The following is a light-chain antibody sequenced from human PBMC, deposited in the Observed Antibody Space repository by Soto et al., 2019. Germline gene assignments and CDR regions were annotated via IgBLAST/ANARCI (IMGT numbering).Light chain of an antibody. CDR2: AAS. CDR3: QKYSSVIT. J-gene: IGKJ5*01. V-gene: IGKV1-27*01. Sequence: DIQMTQAPSSLSASVGDRVTITCRASQGISNFLAWYQQKPGKVPKLLISAASTLQSGVPPRFSGSGSGTDFTLVITSLQPEDVASYYCQKYSSVITFGQGTRLEIK. CDR1: QGISNF.